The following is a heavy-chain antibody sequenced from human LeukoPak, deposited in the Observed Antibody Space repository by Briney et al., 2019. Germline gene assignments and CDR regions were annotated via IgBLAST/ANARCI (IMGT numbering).Heavy chain of an antibody. CDR3: AASPELGDYDSSGYYDY. D-gene: IGHD3-22*01. V-gene: IGHV4-31*03. Sequence: SETLSLTCTVSGGSISSGGYYWSWIRQHPGKGLEWIGYIYYSGSTYYNPSLKSRVTISVDTSKNQFSLKLSSVTAADTAVYYCAASPELGDYDSSGYYDYWGQGTLVTVSS. CDR1: GGSISSGGYY. CDR2: IYYSGST. J-gene: IGHJ4*02.